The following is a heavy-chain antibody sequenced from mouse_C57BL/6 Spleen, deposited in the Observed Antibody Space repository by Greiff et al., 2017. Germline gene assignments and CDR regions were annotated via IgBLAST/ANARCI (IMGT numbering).Heavy chain of an antibody. Sequence: EVQGVESGGGLVQPGGSMKLSCVASGFTFSNYWMNWVRQSPEKGLEWVAQIRLKSDNYATHYAESVKGRFTISRDDYKSSVYLQMNNVMAEDTGIYYCTGGGYYFDYWGQGTTLTVSS. CDR2: IRLKSDNYAT. CDR1: GFTFSNYW. J-gene: IGHJ2*01. CDR3: TGGGYYFDY. V-gene: IGHV6-3*01.